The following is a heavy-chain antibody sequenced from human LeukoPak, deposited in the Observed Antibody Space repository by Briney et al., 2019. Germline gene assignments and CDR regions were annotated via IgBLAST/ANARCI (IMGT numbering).Heavy chain of an antibody. Sequence: GGSLRLSCAASGFTFSYSAMTWVRQAPGKGLEWVSSISASGGSTYYADSVKGRFTISRDSSENTLYLQMNSLRAEDTALYYCAKRYSYFDYWGQGTLVTVSS. CDR2: ISASGGST. V-gene: IGHV3-23*01. J-gene: IGHJ4*02. CDR3: AKRYSYFDY. D-gene: IGHD1-1*01. CDR1: GFTFSYSA.